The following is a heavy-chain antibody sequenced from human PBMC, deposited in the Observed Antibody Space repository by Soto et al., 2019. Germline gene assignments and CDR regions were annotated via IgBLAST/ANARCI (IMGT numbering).Heavy chain of an antibody. D-gene: IGHD2-2*01. Sequence: ASVKVSFKASGYTFTTYAMHWVRQAPGQRFEWMGWINAGNGNTQYSQKFQGRVTITRDTSASTAYMELSSLRSEDTAVYYCATSRDYCSSTSCYEGYYYYMDVWGKGTTVTVSS. CDR1: GYTFTTYA. J-gene: IGHJ6*03. CDR3: ATSRDYCSSTSCYEGYYYYMDV. V-gene: IGHV1-3*01. CDR2: INAGNGNT.